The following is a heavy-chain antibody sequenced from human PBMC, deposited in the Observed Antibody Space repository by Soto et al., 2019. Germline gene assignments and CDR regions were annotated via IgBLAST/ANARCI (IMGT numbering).Heavy chain of an antibody. CDR3: ASPIPKTGTTFGF. Sequence: QLLESGGGFVQPGGSLRLSCVASGFTFSNFAMAWVRQAPGEGLEWVSAISGSGDDTFYADSMKGRFTISRDNSKDPLLLQINSLRAEDTAVYYCASPIPKTGTTFGFWGQGTLVTVSS. CDR2: ISGSGDDT. V-gene: IGHV3-23*01. D-gene: IGHD1-1*01. CDR1: GFTFSNFA. J-gene: IGHJ4*02.